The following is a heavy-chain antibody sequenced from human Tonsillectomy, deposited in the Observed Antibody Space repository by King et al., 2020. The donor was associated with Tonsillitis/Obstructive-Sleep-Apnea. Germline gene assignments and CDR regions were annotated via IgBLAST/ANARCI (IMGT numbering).Heavy chain of an antibody. CDR3: ATGGAYSNYPDY. CDR2: IYYSGST. Sequence: VQLQESGPGLVKPSETLSLTCTVSGGSISSYYWSWIRQPPGEGLGWIGVIYYSGSTNYNPSLKIRVTISVDTSKNQFSLKLSSVTAADTAVYYCATGGAYSNYPDYWGQGTLVTVSS. V-gene: IGHV4-59*01. D-gene: IGHD4-11*01. CDR1: GGSISSYY. J-gene: IGHJ4*02.